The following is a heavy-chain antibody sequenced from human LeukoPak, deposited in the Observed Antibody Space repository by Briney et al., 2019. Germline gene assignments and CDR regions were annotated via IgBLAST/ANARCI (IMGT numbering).Heavy chain of an antibody. Sequence: GGSLRLSCAASGFTVSSNYMSWVRQAPGKGLEWVSVIYSGGSTYYADSVKGRFTISRDNAKNSLYLQMNSLRAEDTAVYYCARALRAVRGYYFDYWGQGTLVTVSS. CDR2: IYSGGST. J-gene: IGHJ4*02. CDR3: ARALRAVRGYYFDY. V-gene: IGHV3-53*01. CDR1: GFTVSSNY. D-gene: IGHD3-10*01.